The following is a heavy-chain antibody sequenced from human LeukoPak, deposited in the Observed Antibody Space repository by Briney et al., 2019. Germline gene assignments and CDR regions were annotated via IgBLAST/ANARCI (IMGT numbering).Heavy chain of an antibody. D-gene: IGHD1/OR15-1a*01. CDR2: IYYSGST. CDR3: ARHVSFEHYFDY. J-gene: IGHJ4*02. Sequence: SETLSLTCTVSGGSISSYYWSWIRQPPGKGLEWIGYIYYSGSTNYNPSLKSRVPISVDTSKNQFSLKLSSVTAADTAVYYCARHVSFEHYFDYWGQGTLVTVSS. V-gene: IGHV4-59*08. CDR1: GGSISSYY.